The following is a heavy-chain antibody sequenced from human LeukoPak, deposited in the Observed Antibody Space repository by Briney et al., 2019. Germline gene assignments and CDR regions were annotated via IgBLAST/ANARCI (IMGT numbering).Heavy chain of an antibody. Sequence: PGRSLRLSCAASGFTFSSYGMHWVRQAPGKGLEWVAVIWYDGSNKYYADSVKGRFTISRDNSKNTLYLQMSSLRAEDTAVYYCARSSVRAHYGMDVWGQGTTVTVSS. CDR1: GFTFSSYG. CDR2: IWYDGSNK. CDR3: ARSSVRAHYGMDV. D-gene: IGHD4-17*01. J-gene: IGHJ6*02. V-gene: IGHV3-33*01.